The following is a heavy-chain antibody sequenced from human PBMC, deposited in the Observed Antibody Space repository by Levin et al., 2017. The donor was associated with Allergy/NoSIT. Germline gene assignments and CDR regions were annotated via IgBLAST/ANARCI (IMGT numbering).Heavy chain of an antibody. Sequence: GESLKISCAASGFTFSNHWMHWVRQVPGRGLVWVSRISSDGSITNYADSVKGRFTISRDNAKNMVYLQMNSLTTEDTAVYYCLAVLAGWGQGTLVTVSS. V-gene: IGHV3-74*01. CDR3: LAVLAG. CDR1: GFTFSNHW. CDR2: ISSDGSIT. D-gene: IGHD4/OR15-4a*01. J-gene: IGHJ4*02.